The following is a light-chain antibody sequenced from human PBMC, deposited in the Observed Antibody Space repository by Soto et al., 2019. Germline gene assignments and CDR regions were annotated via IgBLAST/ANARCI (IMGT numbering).Light chain of an antibody. CDR1: QDISNC. V-gene: IGKV1-33*01. CDR2: DAS. Sequence: DIQMTQSPSSLSASVEDRVTITCQASQDISNCLNWYQQKPGRAPKLLIYDASKLETGVPSRFSGGGSGTDFTFTISSLQPEDIGTYYCQQCDTLPFTFGPGTKVDIK. J-gene: IGKJ3*01. CDR3: QQCDTLPFT.